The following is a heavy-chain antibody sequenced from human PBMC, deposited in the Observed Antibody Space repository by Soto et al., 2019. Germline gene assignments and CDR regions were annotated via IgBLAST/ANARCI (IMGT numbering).Heavy chain of an antibody. CDR3: TRHLFKYSSSWDTGYGMDV. J-gene: IGHJ6*02. D-gene: IGHD6-13*01. CDR1: GFTFSGSA. Sequence: GGSLRLSCAASGFTFSGSAMHWVRQASGKGLEWVGRIRSKANSYATAYAASVKGRFTISRDDSKNTAYLQMNSLKTEDTAVYYCTRHLFKYSSSWDTGYGMDVWGQGTTVTVSS. V-gene: IGHV3-73*01. CDR2: IRSKANSYAT.